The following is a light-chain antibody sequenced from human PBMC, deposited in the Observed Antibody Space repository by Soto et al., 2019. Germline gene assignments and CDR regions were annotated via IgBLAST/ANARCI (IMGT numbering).Light chain of an antibody. CDR2: KAS. V-gene: IGKV1-5*03. CDR1: QSISGW. CDR3: QQYAGYSRT. J-gene: IGKJ1*01. Sequence: DVQMTQSPSTLSASVGDRVTITCRASQSISGWLAWYQQRPGTAPKLMIYKASTLETGVPSRFSGSGSGTEFTLTINYLQPDDFATYYCQQYAGYSRTFGQGTKVEIK.